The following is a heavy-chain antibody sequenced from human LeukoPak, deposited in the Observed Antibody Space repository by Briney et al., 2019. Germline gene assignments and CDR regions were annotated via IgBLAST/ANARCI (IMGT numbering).Heavy chain of an antibody. J-gene: IGHJ4*02. CDR2: ISRSGDTI. D-gene: IGHD6-13*01. CDR3: ATSQGSWPDYFDY. CDR1: GFTFSNYE. Sequence: GGSLRLSCAASGFTFSNYEMNWVRQAPGKGLEWVSYISRSGDTIYYADSVKGRFTISRDNAKNSLYLQMNSLRAEDTAVYYCATSQGSWPDYFDYWGQGTLVTVSS. V-gene: IGHV3-48*03.